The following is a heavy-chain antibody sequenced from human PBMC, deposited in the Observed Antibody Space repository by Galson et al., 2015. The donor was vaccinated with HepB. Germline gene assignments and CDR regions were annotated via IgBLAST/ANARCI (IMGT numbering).Heavy chain of an antibody. D-gene: IGHD6-13*01. J-gene: IGHJ5*01. V-gene: IGHV7-4-1*02. CDR1: RDTFTTYA. CDR3: ASGAGSSWFPF. Sequence: SVKVSCKASRDTFTTYAMNWVRQAPGQGLEWMGWINTNTGNPTYAQGFTGRFVFSLDTSVSTAYLQISSLKAEDTAVYYCASGAGSSWFPFWGQGTLVTVSS. CDR2: INTNTGNP.